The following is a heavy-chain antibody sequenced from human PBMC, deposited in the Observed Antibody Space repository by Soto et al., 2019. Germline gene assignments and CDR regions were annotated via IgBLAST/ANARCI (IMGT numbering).Heavy chain of an antibody. CDR2: IYPDDSDT. CDR3: SKFKYSTSVRYLQH. D-gene: IGHD6-6*01. CDR1: GYSFSNFW. V-gene: IGHV5-51*01. J-gene: IGHJ1*01. Sequence: HGESLKISCQASGYSFSNFWIAWVRQMPGEGLEWLGIIYPDDSDTRYSPSFQGQVTISADKSISTAYLQWTSLKASDTAIYYCSKFKYSTSVRYLQHWGQGTPVTVSS.